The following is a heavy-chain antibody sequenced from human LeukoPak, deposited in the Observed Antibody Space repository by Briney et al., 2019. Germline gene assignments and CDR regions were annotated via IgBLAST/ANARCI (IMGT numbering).Heavy chain of an antibody. D-gene: IGHD4-11*01. V-gene: IGHV4-4*07. J-gene: IGHJ4*02. CDR3: ARLRGNYFPDY. Sequence: SETLSLTCTVSGGSISSYYWSWIRQPAGKGLEWIGRIYSTGSTNYNPSLKSRVTMSVDTSKNQFSLRLRSVTAADTAVYYCARLRGNYFPDYWGQGTLVTVSS. CDR2: IYSTGST. CDR1: GGSISSYY.